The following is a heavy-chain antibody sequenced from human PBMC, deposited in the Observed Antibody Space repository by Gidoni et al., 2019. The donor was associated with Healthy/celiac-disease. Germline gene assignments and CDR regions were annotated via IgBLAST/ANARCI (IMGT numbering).Heavy chain of an antibody. CDR3: ARVPYCGGDCYSLSLDY. CDR1: GFTFSRDW. V-gene: IGHV3-7*01. Sequence: EVQLVESGGGLVQPGGSLRLSCAASGFTFSRDWMSWVRQAPGKGLEWVANIKQDGSEKYYVDSVKGRFTISRDNAKNSLYLQMNSLRAEDTAVYYCARVPYCGGDCYSLSLDYWGQGTLVTVSS. J-gene: IGHJ4*02. CDR2: IKQDGSEK. D-gene: IGHD2-21*02.